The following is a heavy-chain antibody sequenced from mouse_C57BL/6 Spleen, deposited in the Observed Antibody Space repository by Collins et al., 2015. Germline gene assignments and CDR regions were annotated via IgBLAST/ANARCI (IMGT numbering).Heavy chain of an antibody. CDR1: GYTFTDYY. J-gene: IGHJ2*01. D-gene: IGHD1-1*01. V-gene: IGHV1-19*01. Sequence: EVQLQQSGPVLVKPGASVKMSCKASGYTFTDYYMNWVKQSHGKSLEWIGVINPYNGGTSYNQKFKGKATLTVDKSSSTAYMELNSLTSEDSAVYYCARRATTTTTVVARGYFDYWGQGTTLTVSS. CDR3: ARRATTTTTVVARGYFDY. CDR2: INPYNGGT.